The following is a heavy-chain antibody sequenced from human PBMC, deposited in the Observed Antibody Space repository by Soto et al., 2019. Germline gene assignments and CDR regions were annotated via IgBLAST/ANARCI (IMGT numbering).Heavy chain of an antibody. Sequence: ASVKVSCKGFGYSFMKYGINWVRQAPGQGLEWVGWISPYSGYTHSAQKFHGRLTLTTDTAASTAYMELRILRSADTALYYCAREASVLIPAAQPSRFDSWGQGTLVTVSA. V-gene: IGHV1-18*01. CDR1: GYSFMKYG. D-gene: IGHD2-2*01. J-gene: IGHJ4*02. CDR2: ISPYSGYT. CDR3: AREASVLIPAAQPSRFDS.